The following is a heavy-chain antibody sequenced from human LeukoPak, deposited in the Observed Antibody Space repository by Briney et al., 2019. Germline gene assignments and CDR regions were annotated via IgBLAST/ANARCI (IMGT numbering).Heavy chain of an antibody. CDR2: IYYSGST. J-gene: IGHJ4*02. Sequence: PSETLSLTCTASGGSISSYYWSWIRQPPGEGLEWIGYIYYSGSTNYNPSLKSRVTISVDTSKNQFSLKLSSVTAADTAVYYCARHRPDPTRGYSYGIFDYWGQGTLVTVSS. CDR1: GGSISSYY. D-gene: IGHD5-18*01. V-gene: IGHV4-59*08. CDR3: ARHRPDPTRGYSYGIFDY.